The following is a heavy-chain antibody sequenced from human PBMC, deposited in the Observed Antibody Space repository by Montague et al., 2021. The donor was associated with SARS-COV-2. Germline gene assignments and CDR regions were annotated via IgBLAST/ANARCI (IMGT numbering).Heavy chain of an antibody. CDR1: GVSISSGSYY. CDR3: ARDGDEGYFFEY. D-gene: IGHD2/OR15-2a*01. CDR2: IHYSGST. J-gene: IGHJ4*02. Sequence: TLSLTCTVSGVSISSGSYYWNWIRQHPGKGLEWIGYIHYSGSTYYTPSLQSRVAISVDTSKNEFSLKMTSVTAADTAVCYCARDGDEGYFFEYWGQGLLVTVSS. V-gene: IGHV4-31*03.